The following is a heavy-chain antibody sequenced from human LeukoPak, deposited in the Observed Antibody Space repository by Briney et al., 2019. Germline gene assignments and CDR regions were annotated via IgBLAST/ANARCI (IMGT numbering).Heavy chain of an antibody. D-gene: IGHD3-22*01. CDR1: GASISSSNYY. CDR3: AREPGFDSSGYLNWFDP. J-gene: IGHJ5*02. Sequence: SETLSLTCTVSGASISSSNYYWDWIRQPPGKGLEWVGSIYYGGGTYYNPSLKSRVTISVDTSKKQFSLKLSSVTAADTAVYYCAREPGFDSSGYLNWFDPWGQGTLVTVSS. CDR2: IYYGGGT. V-gene: IGHV4-39*07.